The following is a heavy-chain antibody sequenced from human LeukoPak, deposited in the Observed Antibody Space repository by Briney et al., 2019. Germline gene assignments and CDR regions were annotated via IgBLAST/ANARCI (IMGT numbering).Heavy chain of an antibody. V-gene: IGHV3-23*01. D-gene: IGHD2-2*01. J-gene: IGHJ4*02. Sequence: GGSLRLSCAASGFTFSSYAMSWVRQAPGKGLEWVSGISGSGGITYYADSVKGRFTISRDNSTNTLYLQMNSLRAEDTAVYYCAKAFDYCTSTSCADFDYWGQGTLVTVSS. CDR1: GFTFSSYA. CDR2: ISGSGGIT. CDR3: AKAFDYCTSTSCADFDY.